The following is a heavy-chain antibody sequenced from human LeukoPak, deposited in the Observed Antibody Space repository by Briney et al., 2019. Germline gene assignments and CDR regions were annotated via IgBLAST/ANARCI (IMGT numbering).Heavy chain of an antibody. Sequence: AETLTLSCTASGGSISSSSYYWGWIRQPPGKGLEWIGSVYYSGSTCYNPSLKSPVTISVDTSTNQFPLKLSSVAAADTAVYYCARHAVLTYSYDYWGEGTLVTVSS. CDR1: GGSISSSSYY. CDR2: VYYSGST. D-gene: IGHD3-10*01. CDR3: ARHAVLTYSYDY. J-gene: IGHJ4*02. V-gene: IGHV4-39*01.